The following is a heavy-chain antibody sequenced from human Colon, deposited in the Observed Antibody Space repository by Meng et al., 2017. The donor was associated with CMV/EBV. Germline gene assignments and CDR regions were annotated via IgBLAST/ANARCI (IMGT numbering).Heavy chain of an antibody. V-gene: IGHV4-39*01. D-gene: IGHD3-3*01. J-gene: IGHJ5*02. Sequence: GGSISSSSYYWGWIRQPPGKGLEWIGSIYYSGSTYYNPSLKSRVTISVDTSKNQFSLKLSSVTAADTAVYYCARTFWSGPLNWFDPWGQGTLVTVSS. CDR1: GGSISSSSYY. CDR3: ARTFWSGPLNWFDP. CDR2: IYYSGST.